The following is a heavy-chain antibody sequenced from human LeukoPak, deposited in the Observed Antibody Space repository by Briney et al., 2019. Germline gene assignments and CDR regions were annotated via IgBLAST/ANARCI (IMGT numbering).Heavy chain of an antibody. Sequence: ASVKVSCKASGYTFTGYYMHWVRQAPGQGLEWMGWINPNSGGTNYAQKFQGRVTITRNTSISTAYMELSSLRSEDTAVYYCARTVSSSSGRGPCMDVWGKGTTVTVSS. CDR3: ARTVSSSSGRGPCMDV. D-gene: IGHD6-19*01. CDR2: INPNSGGT. J-gene: IGHJ6*03. V-gene: IGHV1-2*02. CDR1: GYTFTGYY.